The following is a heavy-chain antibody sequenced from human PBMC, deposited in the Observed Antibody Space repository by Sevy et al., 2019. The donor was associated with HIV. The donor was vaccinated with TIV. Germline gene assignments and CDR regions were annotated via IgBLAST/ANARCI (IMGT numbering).Heavy chain of an antibody. D-gene: IGHD3-3*01. V-gene: IGHV3-74*01. CDR3: AKDRRDFWSGYRTLDY. J-gene: IGHJ4*02. Sequence: GGSLRLSCTASGFISSPYWMHWVRQAPGKGLVWVSRINPDGSITSYADAVKGRFTISRDNSKNTLYLQMNSLRAEDTAVYYCAKDRRDFWSGYRTLDYWGQGTLVTVSS. CDR1: GFISSPYW. CDR2: INPDGSIT.